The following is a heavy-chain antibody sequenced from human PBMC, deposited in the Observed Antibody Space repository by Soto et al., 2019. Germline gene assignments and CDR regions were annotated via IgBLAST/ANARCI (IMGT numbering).Heavy chain of an antibody. CDR1: GFTFSSYA. V-gene: IGHV3-30-3*01. CDR2: ISYDGSNK. Sequence: PGGSLRLSCAASGFTFSSYAMHWVRQAPGKGLEWVAVISYDGSNKYYADSVKGRFTISRDNSKNTLYLQMNSLRAEDTAVYYCARDQRFADYYYYYGMDVWGQGTTVTVSS. D-gene: IGHD3-3*01. J-gene: IGHJ6*02. CDR3: ARDQRFADYYYYYGMDV.